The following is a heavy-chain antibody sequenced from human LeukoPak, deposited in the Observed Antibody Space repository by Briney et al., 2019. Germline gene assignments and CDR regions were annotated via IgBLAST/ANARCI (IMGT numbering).Heavy chain of an antibody. CDR3: ARVLGDDRDY. D-gene: IGHD3-22*01. V-gene: IGHV3-21*01. CDR2: ISGSSSFI. Sequence: GESLRHSCAASGFKFDYFSMNWVRQIPGKGLEWVSSISGSSSFIYYADSVKGRFTISRDNAKNSLYLQMNSLRAEDTAVYYCARVLGDDRDYWGQGTLVTVSS. J-gene: IGHJ4*02. CDR1: GFKFDYFS.